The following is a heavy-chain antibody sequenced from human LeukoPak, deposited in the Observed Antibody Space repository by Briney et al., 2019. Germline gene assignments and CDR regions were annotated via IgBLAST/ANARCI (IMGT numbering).Heavy chain of an antibody. D-gene: IGHD1-26*01. CDR2: IRSKANSCAT. V-gene: IGHV3-73*01. CDR1: GFTFSGSA. J-gene: IGHJ4*02. Sequence: PGGSLRLSCAASGFTFSGSAMHWVRQASGKGLEWVGRIRSKANSCATAYAASVKGRFTISRDDSKNTAYLQMNSLKTEDTAVYYCTRPGIVGATVDYWGQGTLVTVSS. CDR3: TRPGIVGATVDY.